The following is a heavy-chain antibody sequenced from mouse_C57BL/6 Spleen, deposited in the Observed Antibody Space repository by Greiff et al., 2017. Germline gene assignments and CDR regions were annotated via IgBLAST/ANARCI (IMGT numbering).Heavy chain of an antibody. CDR3: ASSYGPMDY. Sequence: QVQLKESGPELVKPGASVKLSCKASGYTFTSYDINWVKQRPGQGLEWIGWIYPRDGSTKYNEKFKGKATFTVDTSSSTAYMELHILTSENSAFYFGASSYGPMDYWGQGTTLTVSS. J-gene: IGHJ2*01. CDR2: IYPRDGST. CDR1: GYTFTSYD. V-gene: IGHV1-85*01. D-gene: IGHD1-2*01.